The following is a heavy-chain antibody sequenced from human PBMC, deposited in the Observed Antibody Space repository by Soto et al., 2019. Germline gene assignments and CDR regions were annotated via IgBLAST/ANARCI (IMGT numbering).Heavy chain of an antibody. CDR2: IHDSGST. J-gene: IGHJ5*02. D-gene: IGHD3-10*01. CDR3: ARESAGSCKNNWFDP. V-gene: IGHV4-59*01. Sequence: QVQLQESGPGLVKPSETLSLTCTVSGASISTYYWSWVRQPPGKGLEWIGYIHDSGSTYYNPSLKSRVTMSLDTSRNQFFLQLNSVTAADTAVYYCARESAGSCKNNWFDPWGQGMLVTVSS. CDR1: GASISTYY.